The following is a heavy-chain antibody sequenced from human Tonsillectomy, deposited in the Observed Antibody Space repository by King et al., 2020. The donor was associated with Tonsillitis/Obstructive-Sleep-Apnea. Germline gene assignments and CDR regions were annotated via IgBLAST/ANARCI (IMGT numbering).Heavy chain of an antibody. CDR3: ARARITIFGVVIIVFDY. CDR1: GGSFSGYY. CDR2: INHSGST. Sequence: VQIQQWGAGLLKPSETLSLTCAVYGGSFSGYYWSWIRQPPGKGLEWIGEINHSGSTNYNPSLKSRVTISVDTSKNQFSLKLSSVTAADTAVYYCARARITIFGVVIIVFDYWGQGTLVTVSS. J-gene: IGHJ4*02. D-gene: IGHD3-3*01. V-gene: IGHV4-34*01.